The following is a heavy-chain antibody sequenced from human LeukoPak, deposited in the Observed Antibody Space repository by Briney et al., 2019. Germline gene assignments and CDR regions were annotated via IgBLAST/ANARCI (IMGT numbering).Heavy chain of an antibody. CDR1: GFTFSSYG. CDR3: ARDLRLGQYDSSFPDY. Sequence: LPGGSLRLSCAASGFTFSSYGMHWVRQAPGKGLEWVAVISYDGSNKYYADSVKGRFTISRDNSKNTLYLQMNSLRAEDTAVYYCARDLRLGQYDSSFPDYWGQGTLVTVSS. CDR2: ISYDGSNK. V-gene: IGHV3-30*03. J-gene: IGHJ4*02. D-gene: IGHD3-22*01.